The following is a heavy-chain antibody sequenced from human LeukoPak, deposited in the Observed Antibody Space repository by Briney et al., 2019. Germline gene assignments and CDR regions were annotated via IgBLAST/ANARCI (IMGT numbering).Heavy chain of an antibody. CDR1: SGSISTSNYY. J-gene: IGHJ5*02. CDR2: IFYSGST. CDR3: ARHSESVGTGGFDP. Sequence: SETLSLTCTVSSGSISTSNYYWGWVRQPPGKALEWIGNIFYSGSTYYSPSLKSRVTISLDTSRNQFSLKLSSVTAADTAVYYCARHSESVGTGGFDPWGQGTLVTVSS. V-gene: IGHV4-39*01. D-gene: IGHD1-14*01.